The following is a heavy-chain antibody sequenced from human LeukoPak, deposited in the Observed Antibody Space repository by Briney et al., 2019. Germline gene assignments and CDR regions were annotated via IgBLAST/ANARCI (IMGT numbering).Heavy chain of an antibody. J-gene: IGHJ3*02. D-gene: IGHD1-26*01. CDR1: GFTFSIYW. Sequence: GGSLRLSCAASGFTFSIYWMHWVRQAPGKGLVWVSRSDGSSTSYADSVKGRFTISRDNAKNTLYLQMNSLRVEDTAVYYCARGGSYSSNAFDIWGQGTMVTVSA. CDR2: SDGSST. V-gene: IGHV3-74*01. CDR3: ARGGSYSSNAFDI.